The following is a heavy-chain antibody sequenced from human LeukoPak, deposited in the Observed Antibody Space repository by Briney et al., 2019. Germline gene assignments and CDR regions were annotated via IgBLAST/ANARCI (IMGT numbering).Heavy chain of an antibody. CDR2: ISISGGST. CDR3: AKGDRYCSGGSCYSGDAFDI. D-gene: IGHD2-15*01. J-gene: IGHJ3*02. Sequence: PGASLRLSCAASGFTFSSYAMSWVRQAPGKGLEWVSAISISGGSTYYADSVKGRFTISRDNSKNTLYLQMNSLRAEDTAVYYCAKGDRYCSGGSCYSGDAFDIWGQGTMVTVSS. V-gene: IGHV3-23*01. CDR1: GFTFSSYA.